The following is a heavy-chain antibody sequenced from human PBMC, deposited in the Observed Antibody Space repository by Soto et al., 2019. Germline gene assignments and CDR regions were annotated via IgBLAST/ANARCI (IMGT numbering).Heavy chain of an antibody. J-gene: IGHJ6*03. D-gene: IGHD5-12*01. CDR2: IYPGDSDT. CDR3: ARLHTEVATIAYYYYYYMDV. V-gene: IGHV5-51*01. Sequence: GESLKISCKGSGYSFTSYWIGWVRQMPGKGLEWMGIIYPGDSDTRYSPSFQGQVTISADKSISTAYLQWSSLKASDTAMYYCARLHTEVATIAYYYYYYMDVWGKGTTVTVSS. CDR1: GYSFTSYW.